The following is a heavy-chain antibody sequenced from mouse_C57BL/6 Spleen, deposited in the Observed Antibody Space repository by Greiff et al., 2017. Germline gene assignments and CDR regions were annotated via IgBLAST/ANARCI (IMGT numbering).Heavy chain of an antibody. D-gene: IGHD1-1*01. CDR3: ARDRCITTVVPSMDY. J-gene: IGHJ4*01. V-gene: IGHV5-4*01. Sequence: EVMLVESGGGLVKPGGSLKLSFAASGFTFSSYAMSWVRQTPEKRLEWVATISDGGSYTYYPDNVKGRFTISRDNAKDNLYLQMSHLKSEDTAMYYYARDRCITTVVPSMDYWGQGTSVTVSS. CDR2: ISDGGSYT. CDR1: GFTFSSYA.